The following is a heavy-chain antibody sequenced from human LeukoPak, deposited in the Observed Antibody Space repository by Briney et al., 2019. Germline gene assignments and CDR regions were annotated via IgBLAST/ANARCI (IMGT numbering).Heavy chain of an antibody. CDR1: GGSISSGSYY. Sequence: SETLSLTCTVSGGSISSGSYYWSWIRQPAGKGLEWIGRIYTSGSTNYNPSLKSRVSMSVDTSKNQFSLQLTSVTAADTAVYYCVKNEPDSSGHYLIDYWGQGTLVTVSS. V-gene: IGHV4-61*02. J-gene: IGHJ4*02. CDR2: IYTSGST. CDR3: VKNEPDSSGHYLIDY. D-gene: IGHD3-22*01.